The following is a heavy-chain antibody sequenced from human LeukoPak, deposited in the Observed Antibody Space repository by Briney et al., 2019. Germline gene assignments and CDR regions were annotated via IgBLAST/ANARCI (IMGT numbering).Heavy chain of an antibody. CDR3: ARDRDGYNTIDY. D-gene: IGHD5-24*01. J-gene: IGHJ4*02. Sequence: SQTLSLTCTVSGGSISSGYYYWSWIRQPPGKGLEWIGYIYYSGSTYYNPSLKSRLTISVDTSKNQFSLKLGSVTAADTAIYYCARDRDGYNTIDYWGQGTLVTVSS. CDR2: IYYSGST. CDR1: GGSISSGYYY. V-gene: IGHV4-30-4*01.